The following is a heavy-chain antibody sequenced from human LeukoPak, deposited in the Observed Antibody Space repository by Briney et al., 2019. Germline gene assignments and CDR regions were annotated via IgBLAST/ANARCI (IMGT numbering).Heavy chain of an antibody. CDR3: AREYSSGWYGSDY. D-gene: IGHD6-19*01. Sequence: GGSLRLSCAASGFTFSSYSMNWVRQAPGKGLEWVSYISSSSNTIYYADSVKGRFTISRDNAKNSLYLQMNSLRAEDTAVYYCAREYSSGWYGSDYWGQGTLVTVSS. CDR1: GFTFSSYS. V-gene: IGHV3-48*01. CDR2: ISSSSNTI. J-gene: IGHJ4*02.